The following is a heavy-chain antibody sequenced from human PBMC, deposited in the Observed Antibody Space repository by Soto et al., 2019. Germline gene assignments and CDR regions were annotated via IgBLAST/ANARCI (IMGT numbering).Heavy chain of an antibody. CDR3: ARYYDILTGYDLSYYYCGMDV. V-gene: IGHV1-18*01. D-gene: IGHD3-9*01. CDR1: GYTFTSYG. J-gene: IGHJ6*02. CDR2: ISAYNGNT. Sequence: QVQLVQSGAEVKKPGASVKVSCKASGYTFTSYGISWVRQAPGQGLEWMGWISAYNGNTNYAQKLQGRVTMTTDTSTSTAYMELRSLRSDDKAVYYCARYYDILTGYDLSYYYCGMDVWCQGTTVTVSS.